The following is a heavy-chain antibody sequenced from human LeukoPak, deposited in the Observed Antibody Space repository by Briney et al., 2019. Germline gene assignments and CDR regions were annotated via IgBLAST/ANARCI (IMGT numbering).Heavy chain of an antibody. CDR1: GFTFSSYA. J-gene: IGHJ4*02. CDR2: ISGSGGST. V-gene: IGHV3-23*01. CDR3: ANLYDYGDYVEETSDDY. Sequence: GGSLRLSCAASGFTFSSYAMSWVRQAPGKGLEWVSAISGSGGSTYYADSVKGRFTISRDNSKNTLYLQMNSLRAEDTAVYYCANLYDYGDYVEETSDDYWGQGTLVTVSS. D-gene: IGHD4-17*01.